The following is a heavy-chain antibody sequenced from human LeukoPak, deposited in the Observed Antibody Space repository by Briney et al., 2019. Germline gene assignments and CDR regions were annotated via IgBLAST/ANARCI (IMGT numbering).Heavy chain of an antibody. J-gene: IGHJ6*03. CDR2: IYHSGTT. CDR3: ARVHLAYCGGDCRFKARYYYYYYMDV. D-gene: IGHD2-21*02. Sequence: ASEALSLTCTVSGDSISGPYYWGWIRQAPGKGLEWIGSIYHSGTTYYNPSLKSRVTISLDTSKNQFSLKLSSVTAADTAVYYCARVHLAYCGGDCRFKARYYYYYYMDVWGKGTTVTVSS. V-gene: IGHV4-38-2*02. CDR1: GDSISGPYY.